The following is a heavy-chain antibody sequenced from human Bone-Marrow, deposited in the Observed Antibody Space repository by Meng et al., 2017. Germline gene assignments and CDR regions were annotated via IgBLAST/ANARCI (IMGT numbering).Heavy chain of an antibody. CDR1: GYTFPDYY. CDR2: VDPEDGET. D-gene: IGHD6-13*01. J-gene: IGHJ5*02. Sequence: EGQPGQSGAEVKKPGATVKISCKVSGYTFPDYYMHWVQQAPGKGLEWMGLVDPEDGETIYAEKFQGRVTITADTSTDTAYMELSSLRSEDTAVYYCATDLGIAAAGTENWFDPWGQGTLVTVSS. CDR3: ATDLGIAAAGTENWFDP. V-gene: IGHV1-69-2*01.